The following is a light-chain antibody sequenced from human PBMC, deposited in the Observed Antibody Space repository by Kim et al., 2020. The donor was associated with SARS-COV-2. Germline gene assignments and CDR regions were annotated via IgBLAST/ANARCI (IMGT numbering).Light chain of an antibody. V-gene: IGKV1-33*01. CDR1: DDISRY. CDR3: QQYDHLPYT. Sequence: SASIGERVTITCQASDDISRYLIWYQQKSGRAPQVVVYETSTLETGVPTRFSGSASGTTFTLTINNLQPEDIATYYCQQYDHLPYTFGQGTKLEI. CDR2: ETS. J-gene: IGKJ2*01.